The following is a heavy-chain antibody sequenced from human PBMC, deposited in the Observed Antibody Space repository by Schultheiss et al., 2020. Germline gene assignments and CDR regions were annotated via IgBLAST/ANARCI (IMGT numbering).Heavy chain of an antibody. Sequence: GGSLRLSCAASGFTFSSYGMHWVRQAPGKGLEWVAVISYDGSNKYYADSVKGRFTISRDNSKNTLYLQMNSLRAEDTAVYYCARELSGYCSGGSCYMRHYYYYGMDVWGQGTTVTVSS. V-gene: IGHV3-30*03. D-gene: IGHD2-15*01. CDR2: ISYDGSNK. CDR1: GFTFSSYG. CDR3: ARELSGYCSGGSCYMRHYYYYGMDV. J-gene: IGHJ6*02.